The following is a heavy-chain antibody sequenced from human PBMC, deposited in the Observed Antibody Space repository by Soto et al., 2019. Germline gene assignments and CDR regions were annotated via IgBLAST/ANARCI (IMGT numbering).Heavy chain of an antibody. CDR3: ARGIATGQLDP. CDR2: INPDNGNT. V-gene: IGHV1-3*01. J-gene: IGHJ5*02. D-gene: IGHD2-15*01. Sequence: ASVKVSCKASGYTFTRYTMNWVRQAPGQRLEWMGWINPDNGNTKSSQKFQDRVIITRDTSASTAYMDLSSLRSEDTAVYYCARGIATGQLDPWCRGTLVTVSS. CDR1: GYTFTRYT.